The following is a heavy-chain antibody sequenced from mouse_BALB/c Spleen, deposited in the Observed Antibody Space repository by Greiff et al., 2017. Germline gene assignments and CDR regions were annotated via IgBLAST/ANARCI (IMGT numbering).Heavy chain of an antibody. CDR3: AIYYGNYDYAMDY. V-gene: IGHV3-8*02. CDR1: GDSITSGY. D-gene: IGHD2-1*01. Sequence: DVKLVESGPSLVKPSQTLSLTCSVTGDSITSGYWNWIRKFPGNKLEYMGYISYSGSTYYNPSLKSRISITRDTSKNQYYLQLNSVTTEDTATYYCAIYYGNYDYAMDYWGQGTSVTVSS. J-gene: IGHJ4*01. CDR2: ISYSGST.